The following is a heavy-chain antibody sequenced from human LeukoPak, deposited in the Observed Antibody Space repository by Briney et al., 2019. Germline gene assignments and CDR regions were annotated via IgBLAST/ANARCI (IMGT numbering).Heavy chain of an antibody. CDR1: GFIFSSYA. CDR3: ARIPAKNGDAFDP. J-gene: IGHJ5*02. V-gene: IGHV3-23*01. CDR2: ISGSGGTI. D-gene: IGHD4-17*01. Sequence: GGSLRLSCAASGFIFSSYAMTWVRQTPGKGLEWVSAISGSGGTIYYADSVKGRFTVSRDNSKNTLYLPMNSLRDEDTAVYYCARIPAKNGDAFDPWGQGTLVTVSS.